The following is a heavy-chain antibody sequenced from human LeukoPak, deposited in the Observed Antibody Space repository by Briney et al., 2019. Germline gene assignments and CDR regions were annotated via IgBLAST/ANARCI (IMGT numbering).Heavy chain of an antibody. J-gene: IGHJ4*02. D-gene: IGHD7-27*01. Sequence: GGSLRLSCAASGFTFSSYWMSWVRQAPGKGLEWVANIKQDGSEKYYVDSVKGRFTISRDNAKNSLYLQMNNLRVEDMAVYYCARDYTGGWNDYWGQGTLVTVSS. V-gene: IGHV3-7*01. CDR1: GFTFSSYW. CDR3: ARDYTGGWNDY. CDR2: IKQDGSEK.